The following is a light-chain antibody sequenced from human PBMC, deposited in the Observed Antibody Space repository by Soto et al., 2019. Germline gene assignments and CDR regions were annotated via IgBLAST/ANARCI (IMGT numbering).Light chain of an antibody. V-gene: IGKV3-15*01. Sequence: EVVMTQSPATVSVSPGDRVTLSCRASQTVRYNLAWYQQKPGQAPRLLIYGASTRATDIPPRFSGTGSATEFTLTIRSLQTEDVAIYYCRQYNSGYTFGQGTKVEIK. CDR3: RQYNSGYT. CDR2: GAS. CDR1: QTVRYN. J-gene: IGKJ2*01.